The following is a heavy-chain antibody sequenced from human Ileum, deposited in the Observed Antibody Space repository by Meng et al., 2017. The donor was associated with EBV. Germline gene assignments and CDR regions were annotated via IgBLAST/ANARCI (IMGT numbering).Heavy chain of an antibody. V-gene: IGHV4-4*02. CDR3: ASSDYYRSDY. Sequence: QVQLQESGPGLVKPSETLALHCAVSGGSISRSDWWSWVRQPPGKGLEWIGETSHSGSTNYSPSLKSRVTISLDKSKNQLSLKLNSVTAADTAVYYCASSDYYRSDYWGQGTLVTVSS. CDR2: TSHSGST. CDR1: GGSISRSDW. J-gene: IGHJ4*02. D-gene: IGHD3-22*01.